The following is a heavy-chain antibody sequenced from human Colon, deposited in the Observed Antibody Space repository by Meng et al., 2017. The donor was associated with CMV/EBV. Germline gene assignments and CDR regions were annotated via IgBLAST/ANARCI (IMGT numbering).Heavy chain of an antibody. CDR3: ASLRFAAAGTGDLDP. CDR2: ISGGGTTT. D-gene: IGHD6-13*01. V-gene: IGHV3-23*01. CDR1: EFTFSNYA. J-gene: IGHJ5*02. Sequence: GESLKISCVGSEFTFSNYAMSWVRQAPGKGLEWVSAISGGGTTTFYANSVKGRYTISRDNSKNTLYLQMDSLRAEDTAVYYCASLRFAAAGTGDLDPWGQGTLVTVSS.